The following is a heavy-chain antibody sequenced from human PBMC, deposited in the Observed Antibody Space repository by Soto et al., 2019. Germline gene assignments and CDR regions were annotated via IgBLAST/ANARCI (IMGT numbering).Heavy chain of an antibody. Sequence: ASVKVSCKASGYTFTSYYMHWVRQAPGQGLEWMGIINPSGGSTSYAQKFQGRVTMTRDTSTSTVYMELSSLRSEDTAVYYCARDRKGSTVDYYYGMDVWGQGTTVTVSS. CDR1: GYTFTSYY. D-gene: IGHD4-17*01. CDR2: INPSGGST. V-gene: IGHV1-46*01. J-gene: IGHJ6*02. CDR3: ARDRKGSTVDYYYGMDV.